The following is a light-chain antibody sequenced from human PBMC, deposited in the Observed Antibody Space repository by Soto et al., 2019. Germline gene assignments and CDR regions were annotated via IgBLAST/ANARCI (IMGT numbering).Light chain of an antibody. J-gene: IGKJ1*01. V-gene: IGKV1-6*01. CDR3: LQDYKYPRT. CDR2: AAS. Sequence: AIRMTQSPSSLSASVGDRVIITCRASQASKNELGGYQQRPGKAPKLLIYAASTLESGVPSRFSASGSGTDFTLTITSLRPEDVATYYCLQDYKYPRTFGQGTKVDIK. CDR1: QASKNE.